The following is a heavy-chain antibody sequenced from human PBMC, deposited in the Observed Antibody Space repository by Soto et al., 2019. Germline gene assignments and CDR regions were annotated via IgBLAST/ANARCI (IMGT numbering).Heavy chain of an antibody. CDR3: ASAGYYYGSGSHPLDY. D-gene: IGHD3-10*01. CDR2: IYHSGST. J-gene: IGHJ4*02. V-gene: IGHV4-4*02. Sequence: QVQLQESGPGLVTPSGTLSLTCGVSSGSISSITWWSWVRQPPGKGLEWIGEIYHSGSTNYNPSLKSRVTILVDKSKNQFSLKLTSVTAADTAVYYCASAGYYYGSGSHPLDYWGQGTLVTVSS. CDR1: SGSISSITW.